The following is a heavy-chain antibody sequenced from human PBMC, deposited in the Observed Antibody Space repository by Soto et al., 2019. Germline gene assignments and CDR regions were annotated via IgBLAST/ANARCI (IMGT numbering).Heavy chain of an antibody. CDR3: ARDREEIGHNGGFGMDV. Sequence: GASVKVSCKASGGTFSSYAISWVRQAPGQGLEWMGGIIPIFGTANYAQKFQGRVTITADESTSTAYMELSSLRSEDTAVYYCARDREEIGHNGGFGMDVWGQGTTVTVSS. CDR2: IIPIFGTA. J-gene: IGHJ6*02. CDR1: GGTFSSYA. V-gene: IGHV1-69*13. D-gene: IGHD3-16*01.